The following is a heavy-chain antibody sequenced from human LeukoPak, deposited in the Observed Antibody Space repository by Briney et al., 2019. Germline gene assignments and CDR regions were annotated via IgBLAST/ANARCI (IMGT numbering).Heavy chain of an antibody. CDR2: IIPIFGTA. CDR1: GGTSSSYA. CDR3: AREIGSGSHDAFDI. D-gene: IGHD3-10*01. V-gene: IGHV1-69*13. Sequence: GASVKVSCKASGGTSSSYAISWVRQAPGQGLEWMGGIIPIFGTANYAQKFQGRVTITADESTSTAYMELSSLRSEDTAVYYCAREIGSGSHDAFDIWGQGTMVTVSS. J-gene: IGHJ3*02.